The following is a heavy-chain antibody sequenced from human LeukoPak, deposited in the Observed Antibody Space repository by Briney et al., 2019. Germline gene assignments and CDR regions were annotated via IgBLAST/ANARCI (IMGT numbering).Heavy chain of an antibody. D-gene: IGHD2-8*01. CDR2: INSDGSST. CDR1: GFTFSSYW. Sequence: QPGGSLRLSCAASGFTFSSYWMHWVRQAPGKGLVWVSRINSDGSSTSYADSVKGRFTISRDNAKNTLYLQMNSLRAEDTAVYYCARGGTIVLMVYATNNWFDPWGQGTLVTVSS. J-gene: IGHJ5*02. CDR3: ARGGTIVLMVYATNNWFDP. V-gene: IGHV3-74*01.